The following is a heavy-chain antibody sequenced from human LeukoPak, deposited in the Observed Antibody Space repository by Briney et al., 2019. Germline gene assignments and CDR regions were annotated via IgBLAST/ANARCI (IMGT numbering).Heavy chain of an antibody. CDR3: ATEVGNYYYYGMDV. D-gene: IGHD1-26*01. J-gene: IGHJ6*02. V-gene: IGHV3-11*01. CDR2: ISSSGSTI. Sequence: PGGSLRLSCAASGFTFSDYYMSWIRQAPGKGLEWVSYISSSGSTIYYADSVKSRFTISRDNAKNSLYLQMNSLRAEDTAVYYCATEVGNYYYYGMDVWGQGTTVTVSS. CDR1: GFTFSDYY.